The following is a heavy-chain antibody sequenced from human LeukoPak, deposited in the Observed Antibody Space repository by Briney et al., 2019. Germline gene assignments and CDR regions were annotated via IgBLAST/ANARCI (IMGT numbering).Heavy chain of an antibody. CDR2: ISYDGSNK. CDR3: AKDGGELWFGIYFDY. CDR1: GFTFSRYG. V-gene: IGHV3-30*18. Sequence: PGGSLRLSCAASGFTFSRYGMHWVRQAPGKGLEWIAVISYDGSNKYYADSVKGRFTISRDNSKNTLYLQMNSLRAEDTGMYYCAKDGGELWFGIYFDYWGQGTLVTVSP. D-gene: IGHD3-10*01. J-gene: IGHJ4*02.